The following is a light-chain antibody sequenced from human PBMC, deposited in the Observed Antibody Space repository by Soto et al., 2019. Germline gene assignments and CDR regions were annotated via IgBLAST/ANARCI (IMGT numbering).Light chain of an antibody. V-gene: IGKV1-5*01. CDR1: QIIFNNY. CDR3: QQYNSCPIT. Sequence: IQMTQSPSTLSASVGDRVTITCRASQIIFNNYLAWYQQKPGEAPKLLIYDASSLESGVPSRFSGSASGTEFTLTISSLQPDDFAAYYCQQYNSCPITFGQGTRLEI. J-gene: IGKJ5*01. CDR2: DAS.